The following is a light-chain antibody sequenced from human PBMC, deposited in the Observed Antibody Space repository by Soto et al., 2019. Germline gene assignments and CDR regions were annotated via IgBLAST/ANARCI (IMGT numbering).Light chain of an antibody. Sequence: EFVLTQSPGTLSLSPGERATLSCRASQSLSSSYLAWYQQKPGQAPRLLIYGASSRATGIPDRFIGSGSGTDFTLTISRLEPEDFAVYYCQQYGSSPWTFGQGTKVEIK. CDR3: QQYGSSPWT. CDR1: QSLSSSY. V-gene: IGKV3-20*01. J-gene: IGKJ1*01. CDR2: GAS.